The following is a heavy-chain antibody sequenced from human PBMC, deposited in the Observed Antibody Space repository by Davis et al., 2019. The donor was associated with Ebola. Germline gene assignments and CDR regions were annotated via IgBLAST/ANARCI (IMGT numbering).Heavy chain of an antibody. J-gene: IGHJ6*02. CDR1: GFTFSSYA. V-gene: IGHV3-30-3*01. D-gene: IGHD6-13*01. CDR3: ARSGYSSSWQGYYYYYGMDV. Sequence: GESLKISCAASGFTFSSYAMHWVRQAPGKGLEWVAVISYDGNNKYYADSVKGRFTISRDNSKNTLYLQMNSRRAEDTAVYYCARSGYSSSWQGYYYYYGMDVWGQGTTVTVSS. CDR2: ISYDGNNK.